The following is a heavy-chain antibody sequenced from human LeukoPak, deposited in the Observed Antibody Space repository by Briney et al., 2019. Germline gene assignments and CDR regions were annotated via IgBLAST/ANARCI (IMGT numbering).Heavy chain of an antibody. D-gene: IGHD3-3*01. CDR1: GYSFTNYY. Sequence: GASVKVSCKASGYSFTNYYMHWVRQAPGQGLEWMGIINLSAGTTSYAQKFQGRVTMTRDMSTSTVYMELSSLRSEDTAVYYCARVKDFWSGVDAFDIWGQGTMVTVSS. J-gene: IGHJ3*02. CDR2: INLSAGTT. V-gene: IGHV1-46*01. CDR3: ARVKDFWSGVDAFDI.